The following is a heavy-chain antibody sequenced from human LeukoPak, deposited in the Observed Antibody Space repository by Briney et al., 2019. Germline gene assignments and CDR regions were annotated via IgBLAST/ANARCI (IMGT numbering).Heavy chain of an antibody. CDR3: ARVGRVSIYPSYMDV. J-gene: IGHJ6*03. V-gene: IGHV3-48*01. D-gene: IGHD6-6*01. CDR1: GFSFSSYS. CDR2: ISGDGNAK. Sequence: GGSLRLSCAASGFSFSSYSINWVRQAPGKGLEWVSYISGDGNAKHYTDSVKGRFTISRDNAKNALYLQMNSLRAEDTAVVYCARVGRVSIYPSYMDVWGKGTTVTVSS.